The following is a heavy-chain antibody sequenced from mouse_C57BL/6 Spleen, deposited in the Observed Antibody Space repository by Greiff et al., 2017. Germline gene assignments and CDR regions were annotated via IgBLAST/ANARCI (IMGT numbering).Heavy chain of an antibody. CDR1: GYTFTSYW. CDR3: ARRNGNAIDLYFGV. Sequence: QVQLQQPGAELVKPGASVKLSCKASGYTFTSYWMHWVKQRPGRGLEWIGRIDPNSGGTKYNEKFKSKATLTVDKPSSTAYIKLSSLTSGDSAVYYCARRNGNAIDLYFGVWGTGTTVTVSS. D-gene: IGHD2-1*01. V-gene: IGHV1-72*01. J-gene: IGHJ1*03. CDR2: IDPNSGGT.